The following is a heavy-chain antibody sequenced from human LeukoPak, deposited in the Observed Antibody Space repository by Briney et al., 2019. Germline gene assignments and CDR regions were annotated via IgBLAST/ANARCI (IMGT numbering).Heavy chain of an antibody. Sequence: GGSLRLSCEASGFSFSSYSMNWVRQAPGKGLEWVSSLSSSSTYIYYADSVKGRFTISRDNAKNSLYLQMNSLRAEDTAVYYCAREYYGSGSYQYFDYWGQETLVTVSS. CDR2: LSSSSTYI. D-gene: IGHD3-10*01. CDR1: GFSFSSYS. V-gene: IGHV3-21*01. CDR3: AREYYGSGSYQYFDY. J-gene: IGHJ4*02.